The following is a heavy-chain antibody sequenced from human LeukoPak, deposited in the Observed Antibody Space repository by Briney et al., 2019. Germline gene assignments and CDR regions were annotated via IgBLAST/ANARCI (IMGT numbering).Heavy chain of an antibody. Sequence: GGSPRLSSAASGVFFISCAMSWVRHAPGKGLEWVSVIIAGGGSIYYADSVKGGVTISRDNYANTVHRQMNSLRAEDTAVYYCAKKASGLIRGVIEPYYYYGMDVWGQGTTVTVSS. CDR1: GVFFISCA. V-gene: IGHV3-23*01. CDR3: AKKASGLIRGVIEPYYYYGMDV. CDR2: IIAGGGSI. J-gene: IGHJ6*02. D-gene: IGHD3-10*01.